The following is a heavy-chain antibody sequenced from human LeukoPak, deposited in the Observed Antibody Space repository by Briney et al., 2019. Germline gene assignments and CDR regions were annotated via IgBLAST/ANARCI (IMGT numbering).Heavy chain of an antibody. CDR1: GYTFTDYF. CDR2: INPSDIST. V-gene: IGHV1-46*01. J-gene: IGHJ4*02. Sequence: ASVKVSCKASGYTFTDYFIHWVRQAPGQGLEWMGIINPSDISTRYAQKFQGRVTMTRDTSTSTVYMELSSLRSEDTAVYYCARDWGYASGSPTSDYWGQGTLVTVSS. D-gene: IGHD3-10*01. CDR3: ARDWGYASGSPTSDY.